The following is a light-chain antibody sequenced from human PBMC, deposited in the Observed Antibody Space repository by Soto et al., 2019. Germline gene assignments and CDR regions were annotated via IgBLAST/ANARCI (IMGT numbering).Light chain of an antibody. CDR1: EDIDTS. Sequence: DIQMTQSPSTLSVSLGDRITITCRASEDIDTSLAWFQQRPGKAPKVLIAGASGLMNGVPSTFSGSGSGTEFTLTLSSLQPDDSVTYFCQQYQSYSSFAGGTKVDIK. J-gene: IGKJ4*01. CDR2: GAS. V-gene: IGKV1-5*01. CDR3: QQYQSYSS.